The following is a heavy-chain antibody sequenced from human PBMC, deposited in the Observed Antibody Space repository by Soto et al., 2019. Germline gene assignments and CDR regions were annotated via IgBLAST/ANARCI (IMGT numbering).Heavy chain of an antibody. D-gene: IGHD3-10*01. Sequence: QVQVVQSGVEVRRPGSSVKVSCKASGDTFKNCVISWVRQAPGQGLEWMVGIIPLFVTTDFAQRCQGRLTITTDESTTTAYMELSRLRSEDTATYYCAAELGFGKLSVVWGQGTTVIVSS. J-gene: IGHJ6*02. CDR3: AAELGFGKLSVV. CDR1: GDTFKNCV. CDR2: IIPLFVTT. V-gene: IGHV1-69*01.